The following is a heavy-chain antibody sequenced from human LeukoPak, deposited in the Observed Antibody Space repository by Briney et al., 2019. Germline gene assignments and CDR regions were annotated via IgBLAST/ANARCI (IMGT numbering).Heavy chain of an antibody. D-gene: IGHD2-2*01. J-gene: IGHJ4*02. CDR1: GFTFDDYG. CDR3: ARDYCSSTSCYFFDY. V-gene: IGHV3-20*04. CDR2: INWNGGST. Sequence: GGSLRLSCAASGFTFDDYGMSWVRQAPGKGLEWVSGINWNGGSTGYADSVKGRFTMSSVNAKISLYLQMNSLRAEDTALYYCARDYCSSTSCYFFDYWGQGTLVTVSS.